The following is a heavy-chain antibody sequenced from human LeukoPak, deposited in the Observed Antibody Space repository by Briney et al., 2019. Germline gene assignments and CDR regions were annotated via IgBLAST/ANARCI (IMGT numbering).Heavy chain of an antibody. CDR1: GYSISSGYY. Sequence: SETLSLTCTVSGYSISSGYYWGWIRQPPGKGLEWVGSIYHRGSTYYNPSLRSRVTISLDRSKKKFSLKLTSVTAADTAVYYCAKSNGYGLVDIWGQGTMVTVSS. CDR2: IYHRGST. V-gene: IGHV4-38-2*02. D-gene: IGHD3-10*01. CDR3: AKSNGYGLVDI. J-gene: IGHJ3*02.